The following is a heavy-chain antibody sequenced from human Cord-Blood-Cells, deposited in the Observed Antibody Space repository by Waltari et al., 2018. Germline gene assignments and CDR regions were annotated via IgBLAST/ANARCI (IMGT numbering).Heavy chain of an antibody. CDR3: ARKGKARGIFDY. CDR2: TNPTSGGK. CDR1: GYTFTGYY. V-gene: IGHV1-2*02. Sequence: QVQLVQSGAEVKKPGASVKVACKASGYTFTGYYMHWVRQAPGQGLEWMGGTNPTSGGKNYAQKFQGRVTMSRDTSISTAYMGLSRLRSDDTAVYYCARKGKARGIFDYWGQGTLVTVSS. J-gene: IGHJ4*02. D-gene: IGHD6-6*01.